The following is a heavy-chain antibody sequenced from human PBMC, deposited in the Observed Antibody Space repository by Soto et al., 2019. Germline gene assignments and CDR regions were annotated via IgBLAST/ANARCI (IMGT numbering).Heavy chain of an antibody. CDR3: ARDLRSGCCIDY. V-gene: IGHV3-30-3*01. CDR2: ISYDGSNK. J-gene: IGHJ4*02. CDR1: GFTFSSYA. Sequence: QVQLVESGGGVVQPGRSLRLSCAASGFTFSSYAMHWVRQAPGKGLEWVAVISYDGSNKYYADSVKGRFTISRDNSKNTLYLQMNSLRAEDTAVYYCARDLRSGCCIDYWGQGTLVTVSS. D-gene: IGHD6-19*01.